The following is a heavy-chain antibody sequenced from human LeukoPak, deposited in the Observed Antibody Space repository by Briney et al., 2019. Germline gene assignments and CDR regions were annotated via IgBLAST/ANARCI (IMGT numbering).Heavy chain of an antibody. V-gene: IGHV3-74*01. Sequence: QSGGSLRLSCAASGFTFSSYWMHWLRKAPGKGLVWVSRINTDETITTYADSVKGRFTSSRDNAKNTLYLQMNSLRAEDTAVYYCARATYYYDSSGYRAVYYFDYWGQGTLVTVSS. CDR1: GFTFSSYW. D-gene: IGHD3-22*01. J-gene: IGHJ4*02. CDR3: ARATYYYDSSGYRAVYYFDY. CDR2: INTDETIT.